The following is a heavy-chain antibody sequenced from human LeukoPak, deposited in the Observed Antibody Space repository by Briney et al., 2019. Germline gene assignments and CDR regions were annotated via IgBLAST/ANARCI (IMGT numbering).Heavy chain of an antibody. V-gene: IGHV3-49*04. D-gene: IGHD3-3*01. J-gene: IGHJ4*02. CDR3: TRGIAIFGVVKYFDY. Sequence: GGSLRHSCTASGFTFGDYAMSWVRQAPGKGLQWVGFIRSKAYGGTTEYAASVKGRFTISRDDSKSIAYLQMNSLKTEDTAVYYCTRGIAIFGVVKYFDYWGQGTLVTVSS. CDR2: IRSKAYGGTT. CDR1: GFTFGDYA.